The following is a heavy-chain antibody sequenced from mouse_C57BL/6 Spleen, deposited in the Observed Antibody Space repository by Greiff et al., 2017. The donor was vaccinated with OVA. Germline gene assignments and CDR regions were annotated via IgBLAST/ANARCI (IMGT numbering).Heavy chain of an antibody. J-gene: IGHJ3*01. CDR2: IDPSDSYT. V-gene: IGHV1-69*01. D-gene: IGHD2-4*01. CDR1: GYTFTSYW. Sequence: QVQLQQPGAELVMPGASVKLSCKASGYTFTSYWMHWVKQRPGQGLEWIGEIDPSDSYTNYNQKFKGKSTLTVDKSSSTAYMQLSSLTSEDSAVDYCARGDYDYDVFAYWGQGTLVTVSA. CDR3: ARGDYDYDVFAY.